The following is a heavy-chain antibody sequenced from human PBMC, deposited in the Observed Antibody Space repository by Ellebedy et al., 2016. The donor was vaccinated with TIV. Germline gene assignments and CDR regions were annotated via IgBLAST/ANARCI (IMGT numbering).Heavy chain of an antibody. CDR1: GFTFNTQA. CDR3: AKDRYGSLSGGLDS. V-gene: IGHV3-23*01. J-gene: IGHJ4*02. CDR2: ISGNGGAT. Sequence: GESLKISXVASGFTFNTQAMNWVRQAPGKGLEWVSGISGNGGATYYADSVRGRFTMSRDNSKNIVYLQLNSLRPEDTAIYYCAKDRYGSLSGGLDSWGLGTLVTVSS. D-gene: IGHD2-8*02.